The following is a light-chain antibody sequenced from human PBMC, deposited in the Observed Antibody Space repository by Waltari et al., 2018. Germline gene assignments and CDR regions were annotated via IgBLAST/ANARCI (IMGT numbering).Light chain of an antibody. CDR2: DAS. J-gene: IGKJ4*02. V-gene: IGKV1-33*01. CDR1: HDINNY. Sequence: DIQMTQSPSSLSASHRDRVTITCQASHDINNYLHWYQQKLGKDPKLLIYDASNLQTGGPLRCSGRGSGTDVTFTISSRQPEDIATYYCQQYNTYPLTFGGGTKVESK. CDR3: QQYNTYPLT.